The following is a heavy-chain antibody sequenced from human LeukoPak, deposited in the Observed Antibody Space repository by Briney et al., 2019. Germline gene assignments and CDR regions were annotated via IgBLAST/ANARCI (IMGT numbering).Heavy chain of an antibody. V-gene: IGHV3-48*03. J-gene: IGHJ6*04. CDR1: GFTFSSYE. Sequence: GGSLRLSCAASGFTFSSYEMNWVRQAPGKGLEWVSYISSSGSTIYYADAVKGRFTISRDNAKNSLYLQMNSLRAEDTAVYYCAELGITMIGGVWGKGTTVTISS. CDR3: AELGITMIGGV. D-gene: IGHD3-10*02. CDR2: ISSSGSTI.